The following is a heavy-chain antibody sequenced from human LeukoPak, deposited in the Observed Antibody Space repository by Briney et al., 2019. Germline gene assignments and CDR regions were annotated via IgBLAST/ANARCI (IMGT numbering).Heavy chain of an antibody. J-gene: IGHJ1*01. D-gene: IGHD6-13*01. CDR1: GGSFSGYY. Sequence: PSETLSLTCAVYGGSFSGYYWSWIRQPPGKGLEWIGEINHSGSTNYNPSLKSRVTISVDTSKNQSSLKLSSVTAADTAVYYCARAGIAAAGTIRGVKYFQHWGQGTLVTVSS. V-gene: IGHV4-34*01. CDR3: ARAGIAAAGTIRGVKYFQH. CDR2: INHSGST.